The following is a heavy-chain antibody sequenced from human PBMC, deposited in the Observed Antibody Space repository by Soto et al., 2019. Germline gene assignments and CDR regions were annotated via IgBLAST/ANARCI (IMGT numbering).Heavy chain of an antibody. CDR1: GFTFDDYG. CDR3: AKVGGYNTYSYYGMDV. D-gene: IGHD6-25*01. V-gene: IGHV3-9*01. J-gene: IGHJ6*02. Sequence: EVQLVESGGGLVQPGRSLRLSCAASGFTFDDYGMHWVRQAPGKGLEWVSGINWNSGSIGYADSVKGRFTISRDNAKNSLHLQMNSLRAEDTALYYCAKVGGYNTYSYYGMDVWGQGTTVTVSS. CDR2: INWNSGSI.